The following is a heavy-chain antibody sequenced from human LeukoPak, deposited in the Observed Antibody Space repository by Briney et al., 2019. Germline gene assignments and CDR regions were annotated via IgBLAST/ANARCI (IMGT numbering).Heavy chain of an antibody. CDR3: ARDRDDFWSGYYLYYYYGMDV. J-gene: IGHJ6*02. CDR2: ISSSSSYI. CDR1: GFTFSSYS. D-gene: IGHD3-3*01. V-gene: IGHV3-21*01. Sequence: GGSLRLSCAASGFTFSSYSMNWVRQAPGKGLEWVSSISSSSSYIYYADSVKGRFTISRDNAKNSLYLQMNSLRAEDTAVYYCARDRDDFWSGYYLYYYYGMDVWGQGTTVTVSS.